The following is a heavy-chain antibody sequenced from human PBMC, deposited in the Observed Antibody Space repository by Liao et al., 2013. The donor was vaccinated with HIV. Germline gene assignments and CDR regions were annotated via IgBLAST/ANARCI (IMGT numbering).Heavy chain of an antibody. J-gene: IGHJ3*02. Sequence: QVQLQQWGAGLLKPSETLSLTCAVYGGSFSGYYWSWIRQPPREGAWSGLGKVNHSGSTNYNPSLKSRVTISVDTSKNQFSLKLSSVTAADTAVYYCARGPRMVRVFYAFDIWGQGTMVTVSS. CDR2: VNHSGST. CDR1: GGSFSGYY. V-gene: IGHV4-34*01. CDR3: ARGPRMVRVFYAFDI. D-gene: IGHD3-10*01.